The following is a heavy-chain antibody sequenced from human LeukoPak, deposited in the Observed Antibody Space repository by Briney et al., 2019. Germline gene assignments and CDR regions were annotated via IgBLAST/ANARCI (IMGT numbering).Heavy chain of an antibody. J-gene: IGHJ4*02. CDR1: GYTFTSYG. CDR2: ISAYNGNT. D-gene: IGHD1-26*01. CDR3: ARDPKWELLSPIPYYFDY. Sequence: ASVKDSCKASGYTFTSYGISWVRQAPGQGLEWMGWISAYNGNTNYAQKLQGRVTMTTDTSTSTAYMELRSLRSDDTAVYYCARDPKWELLSPIPYYFDYWGQGTLVTVSS. V-gene: IGHV1-18*01.